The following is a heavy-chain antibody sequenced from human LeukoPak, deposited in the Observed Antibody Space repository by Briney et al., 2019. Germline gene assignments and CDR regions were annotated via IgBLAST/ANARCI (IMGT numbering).Heavy chain of an antibody. D-gene: IGHD2-2*01. CDR3: ASGDIVVVPAAMDY. J-gene: IGHJ4*02. CDR1: GGSISSSSYY. CDR2: IYYSGST. V-gene: IGHV4-39*01. Sequence: PSETLSLTCTVSGGSISSSSYYWGWIRQPPGKGLEWIGSIYYSGSTYYNPSLKSRVTISVDTSKNQFSLKLSSVTAADTAVYYCASGDIVVVPAAMDYWDQGTLVTVSS.